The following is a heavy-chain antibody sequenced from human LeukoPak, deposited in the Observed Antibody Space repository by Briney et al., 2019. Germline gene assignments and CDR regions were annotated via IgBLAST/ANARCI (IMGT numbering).Heavy chain of an antibody. D-gene: IGHD2-2*01. V-gene: IGHV3-66*01. CDR1: GFTVSSND. J-gene: IGHJ4*02. CDR3: ARAPTKS. CDR2: AYSGSST. Sequence: PGGSLRLSCAASGFTVSSNDMGWVRQAPGKGLEWVSVAYSGSSTYYADSVKGRFTISRDNAKNSLYLQMNSLRAEDTAVYYCARAPTKSWGQGTLVTVSS.